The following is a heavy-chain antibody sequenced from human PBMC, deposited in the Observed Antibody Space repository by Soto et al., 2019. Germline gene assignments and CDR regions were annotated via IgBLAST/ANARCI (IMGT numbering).Heavy chain of an antibody. Sequence: PSEALSVGCPVSVYAITTYYWGWIRQPAGKGLEWIGRIDASGNTNYNPSLNSRVTMSIDTSKKQFSLKLTSVTAADTAIYYCARYSNNWFQTEGMDVWGQGTTVPVSS. J-gene: IGHJ6*02. CDR2: IDASGNT. CDR3: ARYSNNWFQTEGMDV. V-gene: IGHV4-4*07. CDR1: VYAITTYY. D-gene: IGHD6-13*01.